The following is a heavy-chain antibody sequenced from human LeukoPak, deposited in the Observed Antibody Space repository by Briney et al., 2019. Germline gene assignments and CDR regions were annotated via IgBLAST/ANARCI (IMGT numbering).Heavy chain of an antibody. D-gene: IGHD2-15*01. V-gene: IGHV4-38-2*01. J-gene: IGHJ5*02. CDR3: ARVVVAAWSWFDP. CDR2: IYHSGST. CDR1: GYSISGGYY. Sequence: SETLSLTCAVSGYSISGGYYWGWIRQPPGKGLEWIGSIYHSGSTHYNPSLKSRVTISVDTSKNQFSLKLSSVTAADTAVYYCARVVVAAWSWFDPWGQGTLVTVSS.